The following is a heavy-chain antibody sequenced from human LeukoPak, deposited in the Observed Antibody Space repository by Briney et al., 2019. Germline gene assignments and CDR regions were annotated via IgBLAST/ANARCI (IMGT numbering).Heavy chain of an antibody. CDR3: ARDRYCSGGSCYSGRAY. Sequence: ASVKVSCKASGYTFTSYGISWVRQAPGQGLEWMGWISAYNGNTNYAQKLQGRVTMPTDTSTSTAYMELRSLRSDDTAVYYCARDRYCSGGSCYSGRAYWGQGTLVTVSS. J-gene: IGHJ4*02. D-gene: IGHD2-15*01. V-gene: IGHV1-18*01. CDR2: ISAYNGNT. CDR1: GYTFTSYG.